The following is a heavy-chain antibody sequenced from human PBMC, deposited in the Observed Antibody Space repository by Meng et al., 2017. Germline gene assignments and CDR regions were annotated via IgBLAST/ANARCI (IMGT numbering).Heavy chain of an antibody. V-gene: IGHV3-33*01. J-gene: IGHJ6*02. CDR2: IWYDGSNK. CDR1: GFTFSSYG. CDR3: ARGGVDYDYVWGSYRDPTPYYYYGMDV. Sequence: LSLTCAASGFTFSSYGMHWVRQAPGKGLEWVAVIWYDGSNKYYADSVRGRFTISRDNSKNTLYLQMNSLRAEDTAVYYCARGGVDYDYVWGSYRDPTPYYYYGMDVWGQGTTVTVSS. D-gene: IGHD3-16*02.